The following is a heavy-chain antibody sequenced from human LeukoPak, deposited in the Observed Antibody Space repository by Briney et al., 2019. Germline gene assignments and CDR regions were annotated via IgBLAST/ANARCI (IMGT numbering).Heavy chain of an antibody. CDR3: AKGTKPVMTIPDY. CDR2: TSSSSSYT. J-gene: IGHJ4*02. V-gene: IGHV3-21*01. CDR1: GFTFSSFS. Sequence: GGSLRLSCAASGFTFSSFSMNCVRQAPGKGLEWVSSTSSSSSYTFYADSVKGRFTISRDNAKNSLFLQMNSLRAEDTAVYYCAKGTKPVMTIPDYWGQGTLVTVSS. D-gene: IGHD4/OR15-4a*01.